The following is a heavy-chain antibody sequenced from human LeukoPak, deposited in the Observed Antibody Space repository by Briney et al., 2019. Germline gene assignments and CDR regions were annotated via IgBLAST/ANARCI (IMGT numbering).Heavy chain of an antibody. V-gene: IGHV1-8*01. J-gene: IGHJ6*03. CDR2: MNPNSGNT. CDR1: GYTFNSYD. CDR3: ARALSWTTESYYYMDV. Sequence: ASVKVSCKASGYTFNSYDINWVRQATGQGLEWMGWMNPNSGNTGYAQKFQGRVTMTKNNSIATVYMELSSLRSEDTAVYYCARALSWTTESYYYMDVWGKGATVTVSS. D-gene: IGHD3/OR15-3a*01.